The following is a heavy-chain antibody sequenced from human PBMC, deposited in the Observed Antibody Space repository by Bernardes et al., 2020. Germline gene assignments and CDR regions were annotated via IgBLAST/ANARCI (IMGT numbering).Heavy chain of an antibody. J-gene: IGHJ4*02. Sequence: VGSLRLSCGASGVTLSTAAVSWVRQAPGKGLEWVSGITASGDYTYYTDSVKGRFTLSRDKSNNTLSLQMNRLRVEDTAVYYCAKTVIAVGGRASDHWGQGTLVTVSS. V-gene: IGHV3-23*01. CDR1: GVTLSTAA. CDR3: AKTVIAVGGRASDH. CDR2: ITASGDYT. D-gene: IGHD6-13*01.